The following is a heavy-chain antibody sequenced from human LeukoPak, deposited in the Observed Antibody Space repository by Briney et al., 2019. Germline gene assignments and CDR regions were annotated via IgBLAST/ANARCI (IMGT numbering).Heavy chain of an antibody. D-gene: IGHD3-10*01. CDR2: ISGYNGNT. CDR3: ARPNYPGGSGSYGGTNWFDP. CDR1: GYTFTYYG. Sequence: ASVKVSCKASGYTFTYYGVSWVRQAPGQGPEWMGWISGYNGNTNYAQKFQGRVTMTTDTSTRTAYMELRSLRSDDTALYYCARPNYPGGSGSYGGTNWFDPWGQGTLVTVSS. V-gene: IGHV1-18*01. J-gene: IGHJ5*02.